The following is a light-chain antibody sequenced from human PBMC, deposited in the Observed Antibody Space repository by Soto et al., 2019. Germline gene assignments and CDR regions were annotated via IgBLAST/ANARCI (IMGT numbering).Light chain of an antibody. CDR1: SSNLGSNS. CDR3: AAWDDSLNGPV. J-gene: IGLJ3*02. V-gene: IGLV1-44*01. Sequence: QSVLTQPPSASGTPGQRVIISCSGNSSNLGSNSGNWYQQLPGTAPKLLIYNTYQRPLGVPDPFSGSKSGTSASLAISGLQFEDEGDYFCAAWDDSLNGPVFGGGTKVTVL. CDR2: NTY.